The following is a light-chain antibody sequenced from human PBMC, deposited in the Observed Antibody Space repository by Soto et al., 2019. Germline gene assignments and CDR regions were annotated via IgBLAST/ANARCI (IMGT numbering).Light chain of an antibody. CDR2: EVS. V-gene: IGLV2-14*01. CDR3: SSHTTSSNYV. Sequence: LTQPASVSGSPGQSITISCTGTSSDVGSYNFVSWYQQLPGKAPKLMIYEVSNRPSGVSNRFSGSKSGNTASLTISGLQAEDEADYYCSSHTTSSNYVFGSGTKVTVL. CDR1: SSDVGSYNF. J-gene: IGLJ1*01.